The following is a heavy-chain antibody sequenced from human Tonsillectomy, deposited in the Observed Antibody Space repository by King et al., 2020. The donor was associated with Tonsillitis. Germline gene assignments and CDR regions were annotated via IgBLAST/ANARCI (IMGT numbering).Heavy chain of an antibody. D-gene: IGHD3-10*01. CDR1: GGSISSSSYY. CDR2: IYYSGST. V-gene: IGHV4-39*01. CDR3: ARPRGFSDAVDI. Sequence: QLQESGPGLVKPSETLSLTCTVSGGSISSSSYYWGWIRQPPGKGLEWIGNIYYSGSTYYNPSLKSRLTISVDTSKNQFSLKLSSVTAADTAVYYCARPRGFSDAVDIWGQGTRVTVSS. J-gene: IGHJ3*02.